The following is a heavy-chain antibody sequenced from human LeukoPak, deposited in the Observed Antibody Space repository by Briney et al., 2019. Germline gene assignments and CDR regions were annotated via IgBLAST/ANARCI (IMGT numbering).Heavy chain of an antibody. CDR3: ARDKIAAAAVDY. CDR1: GFTFSSYA. CDR2: ISSSSSYI. V-gene: IGHV3-21*01. Sequence: GGSLRLSCAASGFTFSSYAMNWIRQAPGKGLEWVSSISSSSSYIYYADSVKGRFTISRDNANNSLYLQMNSLRAEDTAVYYCARDKIAAAAVDYWGQGTLVTVSS. J-gene: IGHJ4*02. D-gene: IGHD6-13*01.